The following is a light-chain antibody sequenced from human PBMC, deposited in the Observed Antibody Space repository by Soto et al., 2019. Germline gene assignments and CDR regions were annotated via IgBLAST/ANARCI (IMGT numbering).Light chain of an antibody. V-gene: IGLV2-14*01. CDR3: TSYTSSSSHVV. CDR2: EVS. J-gene: IGLJ2*01. CDR1: SGDVGGYDD. Sequence: QSALTQPASVSGSPGQSITISCTGTSGDVGGYDDVSWYQQHPGKAPKLMIYEVSNRPSGVSNRFSASKSGNTASLTISGLQAEDEADYYCTSYTSSSSHVVFGGGTKVTVL.